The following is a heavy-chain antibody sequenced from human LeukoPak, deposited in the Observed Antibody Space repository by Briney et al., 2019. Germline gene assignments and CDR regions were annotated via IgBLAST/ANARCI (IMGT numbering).Heavy chain of an antibody. V-gene: IGHV4-4*07. CDR3: ARGWVNAAAADPYYFDY. CDR2: IYTSGST. CDR1: GGSISSYY. D-gene: IGHD6-13*01. Sequence: SETLSLTCTVSGGSISSYYWSWIRQPAGKGLEWIGRIYTSGSTNYNPSLKSRVTMSVDTSKNQFSLKLSSVTAADTAVYYCARGWVNAAAADPYYFDYWGQGTLVTVSS. J-gene: IGHJ4*02.